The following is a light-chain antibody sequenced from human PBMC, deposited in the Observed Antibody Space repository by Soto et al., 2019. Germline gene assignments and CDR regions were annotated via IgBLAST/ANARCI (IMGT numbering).Light chain of an antibody. CDR3: QHYGSSPWT. Sequence: EIVLTQSPGTLSLSPGERATLSCRASQSVSSSYLAWYQQKPGQAPRLLIYGASSRATGIPDRFSGSGSGTAFTVTISRLATEDFAVYYCQHYGSSPWTFGQGTKVEIK. CDR1: QSVSSSY. J-gene: IGKJ1*01. V-gene: IGKV3-20*01. CDR2: GAS.